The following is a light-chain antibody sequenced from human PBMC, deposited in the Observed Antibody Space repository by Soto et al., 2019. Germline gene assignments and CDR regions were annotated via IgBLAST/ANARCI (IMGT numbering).Light chain of an antibody. V-gene: IGKV1-5*01. CDR1: QSISSW. CDR2: DAS. CDR3: QQYNSYSGT. Sequence: DIQMTQSPSTLSASVGDRVTITCRASQSISSWLAWYQQKPGKAPKLLIYDASSLESGVPSRFSGSGSGTEFTLTISSLQPDDFATYYCQQYNSYSGTFVQGTKVDMK. J-gene: IGKJ1*01.